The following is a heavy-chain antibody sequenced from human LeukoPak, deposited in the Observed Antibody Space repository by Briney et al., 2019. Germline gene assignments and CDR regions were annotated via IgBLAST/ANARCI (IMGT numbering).Heavy chain of an antibody. CDR1: GGSISSFY. CDR3: ARGRFRWELIY. Sequence: SETLSLTCTFSGGSISSFYWSWMRHPPGKGREGIGYIYSSGSTNYKPSLKSRVTISVDTSKNQHSLNLSSVTAADTDVYYCARGRFRWELIYLGEGGLLTVSS. CDR2: IYSSGST. V-gene: IGHV4-59*01. J-gene: IGHJ4*02. D-gene: IGHD1-26*01.